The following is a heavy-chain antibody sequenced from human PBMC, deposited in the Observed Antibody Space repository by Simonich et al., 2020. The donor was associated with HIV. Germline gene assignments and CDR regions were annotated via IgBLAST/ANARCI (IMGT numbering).Heavy chain of an antibody. V-gene: IGHV4-38-2*02. Sequence: QLQLQESGPGLVKPSETLSLTCTVSGGSISSSSYYWGWIRQPPGKGLEWIGSSCYKRWRSLHPPGKRCEWSGSIYYSGGTYYNPSLKSRGTISVDTSKNQFSLKLSSVTAADTAVYYCARYYGGNTEVDYWGQGTLVTVSS. CDR3: ARYYGGNTEVDY. CDR1: GGSISSSSYY. J-gene: IGHJ4*02. D-gene: IGHD3-10*01. CDR2: SCYKRWRSLHPPGKRCEWSGSI.